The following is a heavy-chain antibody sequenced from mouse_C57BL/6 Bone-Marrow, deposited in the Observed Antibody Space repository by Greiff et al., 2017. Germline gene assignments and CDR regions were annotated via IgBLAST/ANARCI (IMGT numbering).Heavy chain of an antibody. J-gene: IGHJ3*01. V-gene: IGHV1-54*01. D-gene: IGHD2-12*01. CDR2: FNPGSGGT. CDR1: GYAFTNYL. Sequence: QVRLQQSGAELVRPGTSVKVSCKASGYAFTNYLLEWVKQRPGQGLEWIGVFNPGSGGTNYNEKFKGKATLTAAKSSSTAYMQLSSLTSEDSAVYFCAREKIYGFAYWGQGTLVTVSA. CDR3: AREKIYGFAY.